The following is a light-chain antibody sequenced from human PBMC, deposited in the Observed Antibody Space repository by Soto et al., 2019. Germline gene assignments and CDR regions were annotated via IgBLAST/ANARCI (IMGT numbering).Light chain of an antibody. Sequence: SYELTHAPSVSVGPGQTARITCAGNNLGEKSVHWYKQRPGQAPILVIFDDRDRASGIPERISGSNSDNTATLTISGVEAGDEADYFCEVWDNSRDVVVFGGGTKLTVL. CDR3: EVWDNSRDVVV. CDR2: DDR. J-gene: IGLJ3*02. CDR1: NLGEKS. V-gene: IGLV3-21*02.